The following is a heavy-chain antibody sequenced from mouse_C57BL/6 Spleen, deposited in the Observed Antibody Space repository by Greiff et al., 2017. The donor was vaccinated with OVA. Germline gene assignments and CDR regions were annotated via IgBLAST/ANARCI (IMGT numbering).Heavy chain of an antibody. CDR2: FNPSNGGT. Sequence: QVQLQQPGTELVKPGASVKLSCKASGYTFTSYWMHWVKQRPGQGLEWIGNFNPSNGGTNYNEKFKSKATLTVDKSSSTAYMQLSSLTSEDSAVYYCARSRELGRGMDYWGQGTSVTVSS. V-gene: IGHV1-53*01. D-gene: IGHD4-1*01. CDR3: ARSRELGRGMDY. J-gene: IGHJ4*01. CDR1: GYTFTSYW.